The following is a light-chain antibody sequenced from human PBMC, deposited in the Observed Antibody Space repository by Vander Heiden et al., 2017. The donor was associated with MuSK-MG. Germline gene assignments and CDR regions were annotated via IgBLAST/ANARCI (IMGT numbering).Light chain of an antibody. CDR2: KSS. J-gene: IGKJ2*01. Sequence: DIQMTQSPSSLSASVGDGVTITCRASQSISNYLNWYQHKPGRAPKLLIYKSSRIQSGVPPRFSGSGYGTDFTLTISSLQPEDCATYYCQQSDSTPWYSFGQGTKVEIK. CDR3: QQSDSTPWYS. CDR1: QSISNY. V-gene: IGKV1-39*01.